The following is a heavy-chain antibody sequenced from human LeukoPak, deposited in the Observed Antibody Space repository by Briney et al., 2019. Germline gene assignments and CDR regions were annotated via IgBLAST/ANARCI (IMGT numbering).Heavy chain of an antibody. J-gene: IGHJ3*02. V-gene: IGHV3-74*01. CDR1: GFSFSTYW. CDR3: ARDLSGSLDI. CDR2: INSDGSTT. D-gene: IGHD1-26*01. Sequence: GGSLRLSCAASGFSFSTYWMHWVRQVPGKGLVWVSRINSDGSTTNYADSVKGRFTISRDNAKNTLFLQMNSLRAGDTAVYYCARDLSGSLDIWGQGTMVTVSS.